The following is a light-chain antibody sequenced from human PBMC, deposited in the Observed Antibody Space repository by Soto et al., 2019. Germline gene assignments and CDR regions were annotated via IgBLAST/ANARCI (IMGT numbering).Light chain of an antibody. J-gene: IGLJ1*01. CDR1: SSDVGGYNY. Sequence: QSALTQPPSASGSPGQSVTISWTGTSSDVGGYNYVSWYQQHPGKAPKLMIYEVSKRPSGVPDRFSGSKSGNTASLTVSGLQAEDEADYYCISYAGSNNWNFGTGTKLTVL. V-gene: IGLV2-8*01. CDR3: ISYAGSNNWN. CDR2: EVS.